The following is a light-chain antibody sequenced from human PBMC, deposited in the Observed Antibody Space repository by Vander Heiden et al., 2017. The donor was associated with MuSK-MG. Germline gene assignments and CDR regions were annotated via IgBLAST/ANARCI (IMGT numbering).Light chain of an antibody. Sequence: SVLAQPPSLSAVPGQRVTISSTGSRSNLGAGFDVHWYQQFPGTAPRLVIYDDYKRPSGVPARFSGSKSGSSASLLISGLQAEDEADYYCQSYDTSLRGVFGGGTKVTVL. CDR3: QSYDTSLRGV. V-gene: IGLV1-40*01. J-gene: IGLJ2*01. CDR1: RSNLGAGFD. CDR2: DDY.